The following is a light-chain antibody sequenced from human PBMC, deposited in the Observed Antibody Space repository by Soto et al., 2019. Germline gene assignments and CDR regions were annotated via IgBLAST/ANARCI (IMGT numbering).Light chain of an antibody. Sequence: IHMTLSTPTLSASVGTRATITCRASQSISSWLAWYQQKTGKAPKLLIYDASSLESGVPSRFSGSGSGTEFTLTISSLQTDDFATYYCQQYNSYSQTFGQGTKVDIK. J-gene: IGKJ1*01. V-gene: IGKV1-5*01. CDR3: QQYNSYSQT. CDR1: QSISSW. CDR2: DAS.